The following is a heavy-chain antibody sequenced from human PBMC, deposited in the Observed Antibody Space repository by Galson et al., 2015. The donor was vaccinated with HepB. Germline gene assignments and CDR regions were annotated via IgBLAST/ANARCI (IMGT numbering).Heavy chain of an antibody. J-gene: IGHJ4*02. V-gene: IGHV3-74*01. Sequence: PLRLSRPASDFTFIAYWMHWVRQAPGKGLVWVSGINTAGSRANYADSVKGRFTISRDNAKNTAYLQMSSLRVEDTAIYYCARPRLRYFDSFDLWGQGILVTVSS. D-gene: IGHD3-9*01. CDR1: DFTFIAYW. CDR3: ARPRLRYFDSFDL. CDR2: INTAGSRA.